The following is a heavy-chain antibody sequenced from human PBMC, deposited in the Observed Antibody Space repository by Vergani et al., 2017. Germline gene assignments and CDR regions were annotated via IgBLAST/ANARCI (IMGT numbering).Heavy chain of an antibody. J-gene: IGHJ5*02. V-gene: IGHV4-39*01. CDR2: IYYSGST. CDR1: GGPISSGSYY. CDR3: ARHKELTNWFDP. Sequence: QVQLQESGPGLVKPSQTLSLTCTVPGGPISSGSYYWGWIRQPPGKGLEWIGSIYYSGSTYYNPSLKSRVTISVDTSKNQFSRKLSSVTAADTAVYYWARHKELTNWFDPWGQGTLVTVSS. D-gene: IGHD1-26*01.